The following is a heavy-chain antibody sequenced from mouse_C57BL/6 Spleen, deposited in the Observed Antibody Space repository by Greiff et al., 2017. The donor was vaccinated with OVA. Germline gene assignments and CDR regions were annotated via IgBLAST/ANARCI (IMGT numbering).Heavy chain of an antibody. CDR3: ARDDTTVPYYFDY. CDR1: GYAFSSYW. J-gene: IGHJ2*01. Sequence: QVQLQQSGAELVKPGASVKISCKASGYAFSSYWMNWVKQRPGKGLAWIGQIYPGDGDTNYNGKFKGKATLTADKSSSTAYMQLSSLTSEDSAVYFCARDDTTVPYYFDYWGQGTTLTVSS. V-gene: IGHV1-80*01. D-gene: IGHD1-1*01. CDR2: IYPGDGDT.